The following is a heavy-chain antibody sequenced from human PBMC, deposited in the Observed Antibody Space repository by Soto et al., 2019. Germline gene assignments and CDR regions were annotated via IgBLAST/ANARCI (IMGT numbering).Heavy chain of an antibody. CDR3: ARGIAARPGWFDP. Sequence: QVQLQESGPGLVKPSGTLSLTCAVSGGSISSSNWWSWVRQPPGKGLEWIGAIYHSGSTNYNPSLESLVTISVDKSKDHFSLNLSSVTAADTAVYYCARGIAARPGWFDPWGQGTLVTFSS. CDR1: GGSISSSNW. V-gene: IGHV4-4*02. D-gene: IGHD6-6*01. CDR2: IYHSGST. J-gene: IGHJ5*02.